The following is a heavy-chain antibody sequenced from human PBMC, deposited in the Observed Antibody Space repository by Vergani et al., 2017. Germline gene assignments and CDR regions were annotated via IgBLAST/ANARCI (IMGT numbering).Heavy chain of an antibody. CDR2: ISSSSSTI. J-gene: IGHJ6*02. CDR1: GFTFSSYS. Sequence: EVQLVESGGGLVQPGGSLRLSCAASGFTFSSYSMNWVRQAPGKGLEWVSYISSSSSTIYYADSVKGRFTISRDNAKNSLYLQMNSLRAEDTAVYYCARAGTAPYYYYYYGMDVWGQGTTVTVSS. CDR3: ARAGTAPYYYYYYGMDV. V-gene: IGHV3-48*04. D-gene: IGHD1-1*01.